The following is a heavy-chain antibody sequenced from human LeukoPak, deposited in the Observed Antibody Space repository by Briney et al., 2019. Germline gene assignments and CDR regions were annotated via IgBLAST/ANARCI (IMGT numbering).Heavy chain of an antibody. CDR2: IYYSGST. CDR1: SGSISSYY. V-gene: IGHV4-59*12. Sequence: SETLSLTCTVSSGSISSYYWSWIRQPPGKGLEWIGYIYYSGSTNYNPSLKSRVTISVDTSKNQFSLKLSSVTAADTAVYYCALNYYDSSGYYLDYWGQGTLVTVSS. D-gene: IGHD3-22*01. CDR3: ALNYYDSSGYYLDY. J-gene: IGHJ4*02.